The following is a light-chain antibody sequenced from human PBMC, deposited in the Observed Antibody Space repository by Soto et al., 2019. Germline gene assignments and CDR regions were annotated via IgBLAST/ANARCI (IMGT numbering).Light chain of an antibody. Sequence: EFVLTQSPRTLSLSPGERATLSCSASQSVNSLLAWYQHKPGPAPRHLIFGASKRAAGSPDRFSGSGSGTEFTLTISSLQSEDFAVYFCQQYHISHSATFGQGTKVDIK. CDR1: QSVNSL. CDR3: QQYHISHSAT. J-gene: IGKJ2*01. CDR2: GAS. V-gene: IGKV3-15*01.